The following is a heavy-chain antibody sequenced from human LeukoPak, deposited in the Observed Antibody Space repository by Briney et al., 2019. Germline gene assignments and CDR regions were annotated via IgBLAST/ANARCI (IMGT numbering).Heavy chain of an antibody. CDR2: ISYDGSNK. Sequence: GGSLRLSCVASGFTFSSYAMHWVRQAPGKGLEWVAVISYDGSNKYYADSVKGRFTISRDNSKNTLYLQMNSLRAEDTAVYYCARVPRSSGYWDSFDYWGQGTLVTVSS. CDR1: GFTFSSYA. J-gene: IGHJ4*02. CDR3: ARVPRSSGYWDSFDY. V-gene: IGHV3-30*01. D-gene: IGHD3-22*01.